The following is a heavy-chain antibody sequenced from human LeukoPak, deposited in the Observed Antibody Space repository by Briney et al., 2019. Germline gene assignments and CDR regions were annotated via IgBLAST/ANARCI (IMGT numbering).Heavy chain of an antibody. Sequence: ASVKVSCKASGYTFTSYYMHWVRQAPGQGLEWMGWISAYSGNTNYAQKLQGRVTMTTDTSTSTAYMELRSLRSDDTAVYYCARDHFGIFGVVTGAFDIWGQGTMVTVSS. J-gene: IGHJ3*02. V-gene: IGHV1-18*04. CDR2: ISAYSGNT. D-gene: IGHD3-3*02. CDR1: GYTFTSYY. CDR3: ARDHFGIFGVVTGAFDI.